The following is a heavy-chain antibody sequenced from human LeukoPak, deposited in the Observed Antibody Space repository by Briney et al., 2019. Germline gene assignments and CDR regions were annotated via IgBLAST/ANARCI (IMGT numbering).Heavy chain of an antibody. CDR2: IKSKTDSGTT. V-gene: IGHV3-15*01. CDR1: GFTLCNAW. Sequence: GGTLRLSCAASGFTLCNAWMRWVRQAPGKGVGWVGRIKSKTDSGTTDYAAPVKGRFTISRTYSKNTLYLQMNSLKTEDTAVYYCSTDAGITMVRGVIGIDYWGQGTLVTVSS. CDR3: STDAGITMVRGVIGIDY. D-gene: IGHD3-10*01. J-gene: IGHJ4*02.